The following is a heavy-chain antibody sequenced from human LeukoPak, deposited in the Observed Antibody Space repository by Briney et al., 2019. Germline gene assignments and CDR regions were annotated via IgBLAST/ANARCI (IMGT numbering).Heavy chain of an antibody. CDR1: GGTFSTLA. CDR3: AKVRGSDAFDI. D-gene: IGHD3-10*01. CDR2: IIPILGQT. V-gene: IGHV1-69*10. Sequence: SVKVSCKASGGTFSTLAINWVRQAPGQGLEWMGGIIPILGQTNYALKFQGRVTITADESTSTAYMDLSGLRSEDTAVYYCAKVRGSDAFDIWGQGTMVTVSS. J-gene: IGHJ3*02.